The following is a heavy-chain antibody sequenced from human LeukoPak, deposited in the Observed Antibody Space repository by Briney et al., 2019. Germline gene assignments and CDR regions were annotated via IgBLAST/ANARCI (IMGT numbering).Heavy chain of an antibody. D-gene: IGHD3-16*02. CDR3: ARKTLGRDYVWGSYRYREDY. CDR1: GYTFTSYG. Sequence: EASVKISRKASGYTFTSYGISWVRQAPGQGLEWMGWISAYNGNTNYAQKLQGRVTMTTDTSASTAYMELRSLRSDDTAVYYCARKTLGRDYVWGSYRYREDYWGQGTLVTVSS. V-gene: IGHV1-18*01. CDR2: ISAYNGNT. J-gene: IGHJ4*02.